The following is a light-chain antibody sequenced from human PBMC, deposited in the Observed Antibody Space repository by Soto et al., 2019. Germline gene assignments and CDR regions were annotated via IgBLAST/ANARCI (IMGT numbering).Light chain of an antibody. V-gene: IGKV3-20*01. Sequence: ESVLTQSPGTLSLSPGERVTLSCRASQSVSNSYFAWYQQKPGQAPRLLIYGISSRATGIPDRFSGSGSGTDFTLTISRLEPEDFVLYYCQQYSTLPHTFGQGTKLEVK. CDR3: QQYSTLPHT. CDR2: GIS. CDR1: QSVSNSY. J-gene: IGKJ2*01.